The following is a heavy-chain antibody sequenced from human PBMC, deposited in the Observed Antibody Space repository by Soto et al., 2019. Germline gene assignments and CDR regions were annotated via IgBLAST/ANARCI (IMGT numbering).Heavy chain of an antibody. CDR3: ASSYGDSFDY. V-gene: IGHV3-33*01. CDR2: IWYDGSNK. Sequence: QVQLVESGGGVVQPGRSLRLSCAASGFTFSSYGMHWVRQAPGKGLEWVAVIWYDGSNKYYADSVKGRFAISRDNSKNTLYLQMNSLRAEDTAVYYCASSYGDSFDYWGQGTLVTVSS. D-gene: IGHD4-17*01. CDR1: GFTFSSYG. J-gene: IGHJ4*02.